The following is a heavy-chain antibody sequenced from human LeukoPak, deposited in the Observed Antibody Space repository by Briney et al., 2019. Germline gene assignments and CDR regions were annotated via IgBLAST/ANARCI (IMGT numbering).Heavy chain of an antibody. J-gene: IGHJ3*02. Sequence: PGRSLRLSCAASGFTFSSYAMHWVRQAPGKGLEWVAVISYDGSNKYYADSVKGRFTISRDNSKNTLYLQMNSLRAEDTAVYYCAKDAGRYCSSTSCGEAFDIWGQGTMVTVSS. CDR3: AKDAGRYCSSTSCGEAFDI. CDR1: GFTFSSYA. CDR2: ISYDGSNK. V-gene: IGHV3-30-3*01. D-gene: IGHD2-2*01.